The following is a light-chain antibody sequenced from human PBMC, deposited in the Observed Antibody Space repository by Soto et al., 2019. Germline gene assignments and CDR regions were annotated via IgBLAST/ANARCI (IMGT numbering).Light chain of an antibody. V-gene: IGKV1-5*03. CDR1: QTISSW. Sequence: DIQMTQSPSTLSGSVGDRVTITCRASQTISSWLAWYQQKPGKAPKLLIYKASTLKRGVPSRFSGSGSGTEFTLTIRSLQHADFATYCCQHYNSYSEAFGQGTKVEL. CDR3: QHYNSYSEA. J-gene: IGKJ1*01. CDR2: KAS.